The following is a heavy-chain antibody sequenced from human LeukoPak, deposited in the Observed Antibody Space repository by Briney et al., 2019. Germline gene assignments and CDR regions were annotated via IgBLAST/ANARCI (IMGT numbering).Heavy chain of an antibody. V-gene: IGHV3-53*01. CDR2: IYGDGST. CDR3: ARVIVATNTFDAFDI. CDR1: GLIVSSNY. J-gene: IGHJ3*02. D-gene: IGHD5-12*01. Sequence: GGSLRLSCAASGLIVSSNYMSWVRQAPGKGLEWVSIIYGDGSTYYADSMKGRFTISRDNSKNTLYLQMNSLRVEDTAVYYCARVIVATNTFDAFDIWGQGTMVTVSS.